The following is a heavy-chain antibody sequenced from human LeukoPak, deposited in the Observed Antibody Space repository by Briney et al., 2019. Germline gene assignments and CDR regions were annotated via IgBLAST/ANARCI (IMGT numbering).Heavy chain of an antibody. CDR1: GFTFSSYS. CDR2: ISSSSSYI. D-gene: IGHD2-15*01. CDR3: ATTYCSGGSCCFDP. J-gene: IGHJ5*02. V-gene: IGHV3-21*01. Sequence: GGSLRLSCAASGFTFSSYSMNWVRQAPGKGLEWVSSISSSSSYIYYADSVKGRFTISRDNAKNSLYLQMNGLRAEDTAVYYCATTYCSGGSCCFDPWGQGTLVTVSS.